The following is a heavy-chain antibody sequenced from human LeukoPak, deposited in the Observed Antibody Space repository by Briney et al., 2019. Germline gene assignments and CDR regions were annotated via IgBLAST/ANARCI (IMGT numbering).Heavy chain of an antibody. V-gene: IGHV3-48*03. CDR1: GFTFSSYE. J-gene: IGHJ4*02. D-gene: IGHD3-22*01. CDR3: AREYNYYDSSGEMGY. CDR2: ISSSGSTI. Sequence: GGSQRLACAASGFTFSSYEMNWVRQAPGKGLEWVSYISSSGSTIYYADSVKGRFTISRDNAKNSLYLQMNSLRAEDTAVYYCAREYNYYDSSGEMGYWGQGTLVTVSS.